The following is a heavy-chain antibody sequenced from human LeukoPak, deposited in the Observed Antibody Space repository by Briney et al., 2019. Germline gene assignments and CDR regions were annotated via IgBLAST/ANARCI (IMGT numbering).Heavy chain of an antibody. Sequence: PGRSLRLSCAASGFTFSSYGMHWVRQAPGKGLEWVAVISYDGSNKYYADSVKGRFTISRDNSKNTLYLQMNSLRAEDTAVYYCAKDRIRFRRPQGYFDYWGQGTLVTVSS. CDR3: AKDRIRFRRPQGYFDY. CDR1: GFTFSSYG. CDR2: ISYDGSNK. J-gene: IGHJ4*02. V-gene: IGHV3-30*18.